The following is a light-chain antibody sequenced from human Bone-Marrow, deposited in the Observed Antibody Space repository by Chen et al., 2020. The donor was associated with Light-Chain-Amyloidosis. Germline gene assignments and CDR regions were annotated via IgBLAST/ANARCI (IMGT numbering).Light chain of an antibody. CDR2: GST. Sequence: EIVLTQSPGTLSLSPGEGANLSCRASQTISSNYLTWYQEKFGQAPRLLIYGSTSRATGIPDRFTGSGSGTDFTLNINRLGPEEFGMYYCQKYGTTPLTFGGGTKVEIK. J-gene: IGKJ4*01. CDR3: QKYGTTPLT. CDR1: QTISSNY. V-gene: IGKV3-20*01.